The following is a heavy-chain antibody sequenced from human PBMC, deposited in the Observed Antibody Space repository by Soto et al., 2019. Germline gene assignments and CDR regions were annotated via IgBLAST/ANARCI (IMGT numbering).Heavy chain of an antibody. J-gene: IGHJ6*02. CDR1: GYSFTSYW. CDR2: IDPSDSYT. CDR3: ARHRYNSGPTDNDMDV. D-gene: IGHD6-19*01. Sequence: GESLKISCKGSGYSFTSYWISWVRQMPGKGLEWMGRIDPSDSYTNYSPSFQGHVTISADKSISTAYLQWSSLKAADTAMYYCARHRYNSGPTDNDMDVWGQGTTVTVSS. V-gene: IGHV5-10-1*01.